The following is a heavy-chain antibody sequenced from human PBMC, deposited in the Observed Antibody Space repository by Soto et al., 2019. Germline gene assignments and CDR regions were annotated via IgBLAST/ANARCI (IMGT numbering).Heavy chain of an antibody. Sequence: EVQLVESGGGLVKPGGSLRLSCAVSGFTFDKVWMNWVRQAPGKGLEWVGRIKSKTDGGTTDYAAPVKGRFTISRDDSKNMLYLQMNSLKTEDTGMYFCTTGRDYLLYWGQGTLVTVSS. D-gene: IGHD1-26*01. CDR3: TTGRDYLLY. CDR2: IKSKTDGGTT. J-gene: IGHJ4*02. V-gene: IGHV3-15*07. CDR1: GFTFDKVW.